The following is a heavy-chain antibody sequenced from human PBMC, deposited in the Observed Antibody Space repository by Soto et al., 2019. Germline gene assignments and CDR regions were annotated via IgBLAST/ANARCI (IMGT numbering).Heavy chain of an antibody. V-gene: IGHV3-23*01. CDR1: GFTFNIYA. Sequence: EVQLLESGGDLIQPGGSLRLSCAASGFTFNIYAMTWGRQAPGKGLEWVSAISRYGDFTYYADYVEGRFTISRDNSKNTLYLQMNSLRAEDTAVYYCAKDRYLDHDSRGYLFDNWGQGTLVTVSS. D-gene: IGHD3-22*01. CDR3: AKDRYLDHDSRGYLFDN. CDR2: ISRYGDFT. J-gene: IGHJ4*02.